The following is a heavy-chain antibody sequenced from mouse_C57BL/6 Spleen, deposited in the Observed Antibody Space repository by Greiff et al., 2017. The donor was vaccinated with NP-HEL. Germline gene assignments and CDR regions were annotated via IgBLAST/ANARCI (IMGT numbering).Heavy chain of an antibody. J-gene: IGHJ3*01. D-gene: IGHD2-1*01. CDR1: GYSITSGYY. V-gene: IGHV3-6*01. CDR2: ISYDGSN. Sequence: VQLKQSGPGLVKPSQSLSLTCSVTGYSITSGYYWNWIRQFPGNKLEWMGYISYDGSNNYNPSLKNRISITRDTSKNQFFLKLNSVTTEDTATYYCARKGDYGNYPFAYWGQGTLVTVSA. CDR3: ARKGDYGNYPFAY.